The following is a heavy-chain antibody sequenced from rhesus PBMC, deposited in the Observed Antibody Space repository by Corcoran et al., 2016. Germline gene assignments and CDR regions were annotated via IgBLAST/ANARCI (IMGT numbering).Heavy chain of an antibody. D-gene: IGHD2-21*01. CDR2: IAGNRPST. V-gene: IGHV4-73*01. CDR1: GGSISGYY. Sequence: QVKLQQWGEGLVKPSETLSLTCAVYGGSISGYYWSWIRQPPGKGLEWIGNIAGNRPSTNYNPSLKNRVTISTDTSKSQFSLKLSSVTAADTAVYYCAWTGSGYFLGAFDFWGQGLRVTVSS. CDR3: AWTGSGYFLGAFDF. J-gene: IGHJ3*01.